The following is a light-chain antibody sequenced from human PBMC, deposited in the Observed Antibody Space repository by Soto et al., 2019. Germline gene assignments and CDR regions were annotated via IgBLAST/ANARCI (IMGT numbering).Light chain of an antibody. CDR1: QSIGSW. CDR3: QQYKSYSPWT. Sequence: DIQMTQSPSTLSASVGDRVTITCRASQSIGSWLAWYQQKPGKAPNLLIYDASSLESGVPSRFSGSGSGTEFTLTISSLQPDDFATYYCQQYKSYSPWTFGQGTKVEIK. J-gene: IGKJ1*01. CDR2: DAS. V-gene: IGKV1-5*01.